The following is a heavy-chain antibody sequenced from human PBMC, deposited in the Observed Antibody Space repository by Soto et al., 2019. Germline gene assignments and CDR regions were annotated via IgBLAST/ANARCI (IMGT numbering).Heavy chain of an antibody. CDR3: ARVSFKLVGPSYYYYYYGMDV. V-gene: IGHV3-23*01. J-gene: IGHJ6*02. D-gene: IGHD6-6*01. CDR2: IGESGTPT. Sequence: GGSLRLSCAASGFTFSSYAMKWVRQAPGKGLEWVSLIGESGTPTYYADSVKGRFTISRDNSGNTLFLEMYSLRAADTAVYYCARVSFKLVGPSYYYYYYGMDVWGQGTTVTVSS. CDR1: GFTFSSYA.